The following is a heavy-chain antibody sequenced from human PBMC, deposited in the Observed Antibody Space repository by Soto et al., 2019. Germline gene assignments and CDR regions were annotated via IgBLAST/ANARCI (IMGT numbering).Heavy chain of an antibody. Sequence: SETLSLTCTVAGGSIRSGYYYWSWIRQPPGKGLEWIGYIYYSGSTYYNPSLKSRVTISVDTSKNQFSLKLSSVTAADTAVYYCARAFPLGDSGAFDIWGQGTMVTVSS. CDR2: IYYSGST. D-gene: IGHD1-26*01. CDR3: ARAFPLGDSGAFDI. CDR1: GGSIRSGYYY. J-gene: IGHJ3*02. V-gene: IGHV4-30-4*01.